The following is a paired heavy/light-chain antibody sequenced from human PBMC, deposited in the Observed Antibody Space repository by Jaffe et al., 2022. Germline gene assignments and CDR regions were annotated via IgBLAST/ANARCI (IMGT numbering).Heavy chain of an antibody. Sequence: QITLKESGPTLVKPTQTLTLTCTFSGFSLSTSGVGVGWIRQPPGKALEWLALIYWNDDKRYSPSLKSRLTITKDTSKNQVVLTMTNMDPVDTATYYCAHSPRYYGSGSYYKYYYFDYWGQGTLVTVSS. CDR3: AHSPRYYGSGSYYKYYYFDY. V-gene: IGHV2-5*01. J-gene: IGHJ4*02. CDR2: IYWNDDK. D-gene: IGHD3-10*01. CDR1: GFSLSTSGVG.
Light chain of an antibody. Sequence: SYELTQPPSVSVSPGQTARITCSGDALPKQYAYWYQQKPGQAPVLVIYKDSERPSGIPERFSGSSSGTTVTLTISGVQAEDEADYYCQSADSSGTYPWVFGGGTKLTVL. CDR3: QSADSSGTYPWV. V-gene: IGLV3-25*03. J-gene: IGLJ3*02. CDR2: KDS. CDR1: ALPKQY.